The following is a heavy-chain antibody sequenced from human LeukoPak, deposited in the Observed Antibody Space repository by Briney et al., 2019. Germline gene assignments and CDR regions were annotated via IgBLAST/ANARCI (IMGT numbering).Heavy chain of an antibody. V-gene: IGHV3-23*01. CDR3: AKEGVRSGDILYYFDY. Sequence: GGSLRLSCAASGFSFSNYAMSWVRQAPGKGLEWVSAISGSGGSTYYADSVKGRFTISRYNSKNTLYLQMNSLRAEDTAVYYCAKEGVRSGDILYYFDYWGQGTLVTVSS. J-gene: IGHJ4*02. CDR1: GFSFSNYA. CDR2: ISGSGGST. D-gene: IGHD2-21*01.